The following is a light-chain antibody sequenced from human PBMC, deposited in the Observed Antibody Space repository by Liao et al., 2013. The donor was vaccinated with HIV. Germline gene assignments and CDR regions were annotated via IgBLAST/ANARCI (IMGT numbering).Light chain of an antibody. Sequence: SYELTQPPSLSVAPGKTATITCGGDNIGSKTVHWYQQTPGQAPVLVMSYDDARPSGIPERFSGSNSGNTATLTISRVEAGDEADYYCQLWDRTANRGVFGGGTKLTVL. J-gene: IGLJ3*02. CDR1: NIGSKT. CDR2: YDD. V-gene: IGLV3-21*04. CDR3: QLWDRTANRGV.